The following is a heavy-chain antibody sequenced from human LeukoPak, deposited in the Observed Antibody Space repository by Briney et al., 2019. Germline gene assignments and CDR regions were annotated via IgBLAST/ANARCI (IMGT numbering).Heavy chain of an antibody. J-gene: IGHJ3*02. CDR2: IKQDGSQK. CDR1: GFTFSRYW. CDR3: AKTGITVVRGVIIDAFDI. D-gene: IGHD3-10*01. V-gene: IGHV3-7*03. Sequence: GGSLRLSCAASGFTFSRYWMSWVRQAPGKGLEWVANIKQDGSQKSYVDSVKGRFTISRDNAKNSLYLQMNSLRAEDTALYYCAKTGITVVRGVIIDAFDIWGQGTMVTVSS.